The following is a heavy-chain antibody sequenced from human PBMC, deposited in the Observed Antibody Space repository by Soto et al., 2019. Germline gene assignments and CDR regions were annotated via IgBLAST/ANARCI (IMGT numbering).Heavy chain of an antibody. CDR2: ISAYNGNT. Sequence: ASLKVSCKASGYTFTSYGISWVRQAPGQGLDWMGWISAYNGNTNYAQKLQGRVTMTTDTSTSTAYMELRSLRSDDTAVYYCARVPMVRGVILYNWFDPWGQGTLVTVSS. D-gene: IGHD3-10*01. J-gene: IGHJ5*02. V-gene: IGHV1-18*01. CDR1: GYTFTSYG. CDR3: ARVPMVRGVILYNWFDP.